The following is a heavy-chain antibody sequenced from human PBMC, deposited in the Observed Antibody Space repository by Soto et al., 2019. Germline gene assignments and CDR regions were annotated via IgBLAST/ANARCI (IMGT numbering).Heavy chain of an antibody. CDR2: IDPSDSYT. CDR1: GYSFTSYW. Sequence: GESLKISCKGSGYSFTSYWISWVRQMPGKGLEWMGRIDPSDSYTNYSPSFQGHVTISADKSISTANLQWSSLKASDTAMYYCARLPSKGVYYYYGMDVWGQGTTVTVSS. V-gene: IGHV5-10-1*01. CDR3: ARLPSKGVYYYYGMDV. J-gene: IGHJ6*02.